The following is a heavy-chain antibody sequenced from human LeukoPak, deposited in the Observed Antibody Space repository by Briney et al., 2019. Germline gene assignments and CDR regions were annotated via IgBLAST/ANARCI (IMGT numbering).Heavy chain of an antibody. J-gene: IGHJ6*03. D-gene: IGHD3-3*01. Sequence: SVKVSYKASGGTFSGYAISWVRQAPGQGLEWMGGIIPIFGTANYAQKFQGRVTITADESTSTAYMELSSLRSEDTAVYYCAKNRRFLEWSYYYYMDVCGKGTTVTVSS. CDR1: GGTFSGYA. CDR3: AKNRRFLEWSYYYYMDV. V-gene: IGHV1-69*13. CDR2: IIPIFGTA.